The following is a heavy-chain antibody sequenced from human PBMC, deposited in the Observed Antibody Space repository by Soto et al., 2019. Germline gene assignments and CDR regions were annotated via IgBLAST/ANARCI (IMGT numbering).Heavy chain of an antibody. V-gene: IGHV3-33*06. Sequence: HEQLVESGGGAVQPGRSLRLSCVASGFIFRTYGMHWVRQAPGKGLEWVAMIYYDGDYKYYADAVKGRFTISRDNSKNTMYLPMNTLRADDTALYYCAKGRDGSGRFYGMDVWGQGTKVTVSS. D-gene: IGHD3-10*01. CDR2: IYYDGDYK. CDR3: AKGRDGSGRFYGMDV. CDR1: GFIFRTYG. J-gene: IGHJ6*02.